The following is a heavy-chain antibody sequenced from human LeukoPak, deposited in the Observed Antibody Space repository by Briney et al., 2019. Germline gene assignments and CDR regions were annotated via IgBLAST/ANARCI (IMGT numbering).Heavy chain of an antibody. V-gene: IGHV1-2*02. J-gene: IGHJ3*02. Sequence: ASVKVSCKASGYTFTGYYIHWVRQAPGQGLEWMGWINPNTGGTNHAQNFQGRVTMTRDTSISTAYMELSRLRSDDAAVYYCARYDILTVDTFDIWGQGTMVTVSS. CDR1: GYTFTGYY. CDR3: ARYDILTVDTFDI. D-gene: IGHD3-9*01. CDR2: INPNTGGT.